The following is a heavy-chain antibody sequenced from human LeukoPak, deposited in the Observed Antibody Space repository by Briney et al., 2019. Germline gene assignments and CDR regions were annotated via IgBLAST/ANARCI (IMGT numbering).Heavy chain of an antibody. V-gene: IGHV3-21*01. Sequence: GGSLRLSCVDSGFTFSTYSMNWVRQASGKGLEWVSSISSSSSYIYYGDSVKGRFTISRDNAKNSLYLQINSLRAEDTAVYYCARDGAVTNGRYFDYWGQGTLVTVSS. CDR3: ARDGAVTNGRYFDY. D-gene: IGHD4-17*01. CDR1: GFTFSTYS. CDR2: ISSSSSYI. J-gene: IGHJ4*02.